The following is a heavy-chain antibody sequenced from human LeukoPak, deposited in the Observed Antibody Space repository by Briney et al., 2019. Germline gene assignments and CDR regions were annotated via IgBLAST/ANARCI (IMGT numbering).Heavy chain of an antibody. CDR1: GGSISSSSYY. Sequence: SETLSLTCTVSGGSISSSSYYWGWIRQPPGKGLEWIGSIYYSGSTYYNPSLKSRVTISVDTSKNQFSLKLSSVSAADTAVYYCARKANSFGMIDYWGQGTLVTVSS. V-gene: IGHV4-39*07. D-gene: IGHD3-16*01. J-gene: IGHJ4*02. CDR2: IYYSGST. CDR3: ARKANSFGMIDY.